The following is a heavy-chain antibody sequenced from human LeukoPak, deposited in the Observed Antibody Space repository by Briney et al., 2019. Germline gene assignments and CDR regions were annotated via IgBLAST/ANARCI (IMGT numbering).Heavy chain of an antibody. CDR3: ARGTDYYDSCGHIDY. Sequence: SETLSLTCTVSGGSISSYYWSWIRQPPGKGLEWIGYIYYSGSTNYNPSLKSRVTISVDTSKNQFSLKLSSVTAADTAVYYCARGTDYYDSCGHIDYWGQGTLVTVSS. J-gene: IGHJ4*02. CDR2: IYYSGST. CDR1: GGSISSYY. V-gene: IGHV4-59*01. D-gene: IGHD3-22*01.